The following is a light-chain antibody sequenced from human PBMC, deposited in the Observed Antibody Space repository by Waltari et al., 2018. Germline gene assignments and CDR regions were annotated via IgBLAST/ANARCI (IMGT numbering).Light chain of an antibody. J-gene: IGKJ2*01. CDR3: QQYYSTPYT. Sequence: DIVLTQSPDSLAVSLGESPSINCKASQSVIYSSDNKNYLAWYRQKPGQPPNLLIYWASTRESGVPGRFSGSGSGTDFTLTISSLQAEDVAVYYCQQYYSTPYTFGQGTKLEIK. CDR2: WAS. CDR1: QSVIYSSDNKNY. V-gene: IGKV4-1*01.